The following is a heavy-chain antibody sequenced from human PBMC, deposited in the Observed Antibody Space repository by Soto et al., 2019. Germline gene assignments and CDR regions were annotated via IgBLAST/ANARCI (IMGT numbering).Heavy chain of an antibody. CDR2: IYYSGST. V-gene: IGHV4-39*01. CDR1: GGSISSSSYY. Sequence: SEXLSLTCTVSGGSISSSSYYWGWIRQPPGKGLEWIGSIYYSGSTYYNPSLKSRVTISVDTSKNQFSLKLSSVTAADTAVYYCARGLNVYNRRDYCSGDVDFWTQVTQVTVS. D-gene: IGHD3-22*01. J-gene: IGHJ4*02. CDR3: ARGLNVYNRRDYCSGDVDF.